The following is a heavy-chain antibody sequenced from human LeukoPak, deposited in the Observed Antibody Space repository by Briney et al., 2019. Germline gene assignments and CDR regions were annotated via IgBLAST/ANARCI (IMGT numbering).Heavy chain of an antibody. CDR2: IYTSGST. J-gene: IGHJ6*02. CDR1: GGSISSYY. Sequence: SETLSLTCTVSGGSISSYYWSWIRQPAGKGLEWIGRIYTSGSTNYNPSLKSRVTISVDTSKNQFSLKLSSVTAADTAVYYCGAAAGPPRSYYYYYGMDVWGQGTTVTVSS. V-gene: IGHV4-4*07. D-gene: IGHD6-13*01. CDR3: GAAAGPPRSYYYYYGMDV.